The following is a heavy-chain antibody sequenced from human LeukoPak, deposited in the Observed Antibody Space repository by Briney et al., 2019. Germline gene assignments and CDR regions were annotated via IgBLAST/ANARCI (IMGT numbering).Heavy chain of an antibody. D-gene: IGHD1-14*01. CDR3: ARVPLTHYYYMDV. CDR1: GGSISSSSYY. J-gene: IGHJ6*03. Sequence: PSETLSLTCTVSGGSISSSSYYWGWIRQPPGKGLEWIGSIYYSGSTYYNPSLKSRVTISVDTSKNQFSLKRSSVTAADTAVYYCARVPLTHYYYMDVWGKGTTVTVSS. V-gene: IGHV4-39*07. CDR2: IYYSGST.